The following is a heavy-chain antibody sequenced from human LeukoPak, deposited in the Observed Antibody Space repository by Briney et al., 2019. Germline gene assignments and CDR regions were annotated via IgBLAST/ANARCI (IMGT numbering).Heavy chain of an antibody. D-gene: IGHD1-26*01. CDR3: ARGYPNYYYYYYMDV. CDR2: INPNSGGT. J-gene: IGHJ6*03. CDR1: GYTFTGYY. V-gene: IGHV1-2*06. Sequence: ASVKVSCKASGYTFTGYYMHWVRQAPGQGLEWMGRINPNSGGTNYAQKFQGRVTMTRDTSISTAYMELSRLRSDDTAVYYCARGYPNYYYYYYMDVWSKGTTVTVSS.